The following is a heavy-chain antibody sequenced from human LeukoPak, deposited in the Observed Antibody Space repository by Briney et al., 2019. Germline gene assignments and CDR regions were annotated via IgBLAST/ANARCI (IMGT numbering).Heavy chain of an antibody. CDR2: ISPTGSTT. CDR1: GFSFSGHW. J-gene: IGHJ4*02. Sequence: GGSLRLSCTASGFSFSGHWMHWARQLPGKGLVWVSRISPTGSTTSYADSVKGRFTVSRDNAKNTLYLQVNNLRAEDTAVYYCAREYRGGSYYYGSGRIDYWGQGTLVTVSS. CDR3: AREYRGGSYYYGSGRIDY. V-gene: IGHV3-74*01. D-gene: IGHD3-10*01.